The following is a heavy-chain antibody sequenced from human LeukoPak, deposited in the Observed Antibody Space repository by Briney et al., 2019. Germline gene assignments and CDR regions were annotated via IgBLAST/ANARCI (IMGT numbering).Heavy chain of an antibody. D-gene: IGHD3-22*01. V-gene: IGHV1-46*01. CDR3: ARETTNYYDSSGFFDY. Sequence: GASVKVSCKASGYTFTSYYMHWVRQAPGQGLEWMGIINPSGGSTSYEQKFQGRVTMTRDTSTSTVYMELSSLRSEDTAVYYCARETTNYYDSSGFFDYWGQGTLVTVSS. J-gene: IGHJ4*02. CDR2: INPSGGST. CDR1: GYTFTSYY.